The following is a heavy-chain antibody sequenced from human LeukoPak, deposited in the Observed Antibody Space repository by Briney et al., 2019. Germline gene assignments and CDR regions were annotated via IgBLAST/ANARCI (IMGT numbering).Heavy chain of an antibody. J-gene: IGHJ4*02. CDR2: IYSGGST. V-gene: IGHV3-53*04. CDR3: ARANIWFGELSLDY. CDR1: GFTVSSNY. D-gene: IGHD3-10*01. Sequence: GGSLRLSCAASGFTVSSNYMSWVRQALGKGLEWVSVIYSGGSTYYADSVKGRFTISRHNSKNTLYLQMNSLRAEDTAVYYCARANIWFGELSLDYWGQGTLVTVSS.